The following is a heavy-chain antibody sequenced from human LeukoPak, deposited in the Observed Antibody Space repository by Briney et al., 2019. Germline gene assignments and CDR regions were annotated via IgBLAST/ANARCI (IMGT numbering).Heavy chain of an antibody. CDR1: GFIASHNY. CDR2: TSSDSDFI. D-gene: IGHD3-22*01. J-gene: IGHJ4*02. V-gene: IGHV3-21*04. CDR3: ARDGPNYDSSAYSIPYYFDY. Sequence: GGSLRLSCAASGFIASHNYMTWVRQAPGKGLEWVSSTSSDSDFIYYGGSVKGRFTVSRDNAKNSLYLQMNSLRAEDTAVYYCARDGPNYDSSAYSIPYYFDYWGQGTLVTVSS.